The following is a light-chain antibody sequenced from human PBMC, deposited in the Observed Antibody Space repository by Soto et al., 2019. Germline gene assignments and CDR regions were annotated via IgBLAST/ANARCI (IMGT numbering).Light chain of an antibody. CDR1: SSNIGKNS. V-gene: IGLV1-44*01. Sequence: QSVLTKPPSASGTPGQRVTISCSGSSSNIGKNSVNWYQQLPGTAPKLLIYYTNQRPSGVPDLFSGSKSGTSASLAISGLQSEDEADYFCASWDDSLNVPYVFGTGTKVTVL. CDR2: YTN. J-gene: IGLJ1*01. CDR3: ASWDDSLNVPYV.